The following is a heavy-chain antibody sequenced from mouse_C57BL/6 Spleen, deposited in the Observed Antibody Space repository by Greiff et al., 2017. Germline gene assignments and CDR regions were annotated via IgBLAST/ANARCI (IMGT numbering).Heavy chain of an antibody. V-gene: IGHV1-42*01. D-gene: IGHD1-1*01. Sequence: EVQLQESGPELVKPGASVKISCKASGYSFTGYYMNWVKQSPEKSLEWIGEINPSTGGTTYNQTFKAKATLTVDKSSSTAYMQLKSLTSEDSAVYYCAREGTYYGSSYGYLDYWGQGTTLTVSS. J-gene: IGHJ2*01. CDR3: AREGTYYGSSYGYLDY. CDR2: INPSTGGT. CDR1: GYSFTGYY.